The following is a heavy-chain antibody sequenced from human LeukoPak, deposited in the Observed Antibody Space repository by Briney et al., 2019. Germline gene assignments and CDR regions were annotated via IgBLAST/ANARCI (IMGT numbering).Heavy chain of an antibody. J-gene: IGHJ6*04. CDR2: IIPIFGTA. D-gene: IGHD3-10*01. CDR1: GGTFSSYA. Sequence: AASVKVSCKASGGTFSSYAISWVRQAPGQGLEWMGGIIPIFGTANYAQKFQGRVTITADKSTSTAYMELSSLRPEDTAVYYCARDYGFGELLPYYYYYYAMDVWGKGTTVTVSS. CDR3: ARDYGFGELLPYYYYYYAMDV. V-gene: IGHV1-69*06.